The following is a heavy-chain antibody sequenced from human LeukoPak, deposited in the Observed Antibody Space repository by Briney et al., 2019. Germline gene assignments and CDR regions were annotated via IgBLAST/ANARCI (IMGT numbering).Heavy chain of an antibody. CDR3: ARATDYGAVRYFDY. Sequence: SETLSLTCTVSGGSISSGGHYWSWIRQHPGKGLEWIGYIYYSGSTYYNPSLKSRVTISVDTSKNQFSLKLSSVTAADTAVYYCARATDYGAVRYFDYWGQGTLVTVSS. V-gene: IGHV4-31*03. CDR2: IYYSGST. J-gene: IGHJ4*02. D-gene: IGHD4-17*01. CDR1: GGSISSGGHY.